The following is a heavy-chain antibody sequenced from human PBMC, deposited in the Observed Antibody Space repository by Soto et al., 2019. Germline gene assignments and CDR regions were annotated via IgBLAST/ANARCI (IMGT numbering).Heavy chain of an antibody. CDR1: GFTFRNQW. V-gene: IGHV3-74*01. Sequence: EVQLEESGGGSVQLGESLRVSCVASGFTFRNQWMHWVRQVPGKGLVWVCRINGDGTRASYADFVKGRFTSSRDNAQNLLFLQLNRLRVDDTGVYHCARGGAAGRGDAIDIWCPGTTVAVSS. CDR3: ARGGAAGRGDAIDI. J-gene: IGHJ3*02. CDR2: INGDGTRA. D-gene: IGHD3-10*01.